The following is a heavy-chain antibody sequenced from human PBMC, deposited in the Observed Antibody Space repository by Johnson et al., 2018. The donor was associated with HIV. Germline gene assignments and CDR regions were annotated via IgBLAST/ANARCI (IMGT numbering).Heavy chain of an antibody. CDR2: TQYDGSNK. CDR3: AKEQGGVHI. CDR1: GFSFSSYG. Sequence: VLLLESGGGVVQPGGSLRLSCAASGFSFSSYGIHWVRQAPGRGLEWVAFTQYDGSNKYYADSVKGRFTISRDNSKTTLDLQMNSLRPEDTAVYYCAKEQGGVHIWGQGTPVSVSS. V-gene: IGHV3-30*02. J-gene: IGHJ3*02. D-gene: IGHD2-8*02.